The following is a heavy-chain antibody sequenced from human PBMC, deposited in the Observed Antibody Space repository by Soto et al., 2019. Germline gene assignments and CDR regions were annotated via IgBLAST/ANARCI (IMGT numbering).Heavy chain of an antibody. D-gene: IGHD2-15*01. Sequence: GGSLRLSCTAPGFTSGDSAMSWFRQAPGKGLERVGFIRSKAYGGTTEYAASVKGRFTISRDDSKSIAYLQMNSLKTEDTAVYYCTRIYCSGGSCYGQHFDYWGQGTLVTVSS. V-gene: IGHV3-49*03. J-gene: IGHJ4*02. CDR3: TRIYCSGGSCYGQHFDY. CDR1: GFTSGDSA. CDR2: IRSKAYGGTT.